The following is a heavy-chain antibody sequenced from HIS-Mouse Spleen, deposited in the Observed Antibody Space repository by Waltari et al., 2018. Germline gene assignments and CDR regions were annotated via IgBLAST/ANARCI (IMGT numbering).Heavy chain of an antibody. CDR2: IYYSGST. D-gene: IGHD6-13*01. CDR3: AREIPYSSSWYDWYFDL. Sequence: QLQLQESGPGLVKPSETLSLTCTVSGGSISSSSYYWAWIRQPPGQGLEWIVSIYYSGSTYYNPSLKSRVTISVDTSKNQFSLKLSSVTAADTAVYYCAREIPYSSSWYDWYFDLWGRGTLVTVSS. CDR1: GGSISSSSYY. J-gene: IGHJ2*01. V-gene: IGHV4-39*07.